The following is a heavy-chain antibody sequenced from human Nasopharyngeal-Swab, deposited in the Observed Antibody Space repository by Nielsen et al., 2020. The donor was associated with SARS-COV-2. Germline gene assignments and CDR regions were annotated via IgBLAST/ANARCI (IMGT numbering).Heavy chain of an antibody. Sequence: SETLSLTCTVSGGSISSSSYYWGWIRQPPGKGLEWIGSIYYSGSTYYNPSLKSRVTISVDTSKNQFSLKLSSATAADTAVYYCARHPTMVRGLRYYWYFDLWGHGTLVTVSS. CDR1: GGSISSSSYY. CDR2: IYYSGST. J-gene: IGHJ2*01. D-gene: IGHD3-10*01. CDR3: ARHPTMVRGLRYYWYFDL. V-gene: IGHV4-39*01.